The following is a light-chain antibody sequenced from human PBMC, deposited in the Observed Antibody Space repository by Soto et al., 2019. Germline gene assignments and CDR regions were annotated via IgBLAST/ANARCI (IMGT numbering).Light chain of an antibody. V-gene: IGLV2-8*01. J-gene: IGLJ1*01. Sequence: QSALTQPPSASGSPGQSVTISCTGTSSDVGGYNSVSWYQQHPDKAPKLMIYEVTKRPSGVPDRFSGSKSGNTASLTVSGLQAEDEADYYCSSYAGSNNFDVFGTGTKLTVL. CDR2: EVT. CDR1: SSDVGGYNS. CDR3: SSYAGSNNFDV.